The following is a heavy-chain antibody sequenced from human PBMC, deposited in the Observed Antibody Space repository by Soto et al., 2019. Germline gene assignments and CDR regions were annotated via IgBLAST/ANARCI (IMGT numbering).Heavy chain of an antibody. CDR3: ARAFGGTSANYFDN. CDR2: IHSGGDT. Sequence: GGSLRLSCAASGFTVSSKYMSWVRQAPGKGLEWVSVIHSGGDTYYADSVRGRFTISRDASKNTLYLQINTLRADDTAVYYCARAFGGTSANYFDNWGQGTLVTVSS. V-gene: IGHV3-53*01. CDR1: GFTVSSKY. J-gene: IGHJ4*02. D-gene: IGHD1-26*01.